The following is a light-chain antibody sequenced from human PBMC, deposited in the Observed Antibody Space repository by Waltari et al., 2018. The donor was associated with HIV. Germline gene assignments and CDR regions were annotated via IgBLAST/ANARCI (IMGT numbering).Light chain of an antibody. CDR1: NSDVGPYKY. CDR3: SSDRTRSTVV. V-gene: IGLV2-14*01. CDR2: DVS. J-gene: IGLJ1*01. Sequence: QSALTQPASVSGSPGQSISISCTGSNSDVGPYKYVSWYQQHPCKPPQLMIYDVSRRPSAGSNRCSGAKSGKTASLTIFGLQQEDEADYYCSSDRTRSTVVFGTGTKVTVL.